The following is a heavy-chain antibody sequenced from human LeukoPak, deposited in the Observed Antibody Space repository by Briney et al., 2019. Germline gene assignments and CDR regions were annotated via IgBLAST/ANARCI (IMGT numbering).Heavy chain of an antibody. CDR3: ARTTVFDY. CDR2: ISSSGSTI. J-gene: IGHJ4*02. V-gene: IGHV3-48*02. Sequence: GGSLRLSCATSGFTFSSYSMSWVRQAPGKGLEWVSYISSSGSTIYCAASVKGRFTISRDNARKSVSLQMNSLRDEDTAVYYCARTTVFDYWGQGTLVTVSS. D-gene: IGHD1-14*01. CDR1: GFTFSSYS.